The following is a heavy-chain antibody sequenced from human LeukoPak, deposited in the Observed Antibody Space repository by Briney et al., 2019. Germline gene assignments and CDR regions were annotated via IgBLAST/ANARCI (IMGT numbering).Heavy chain of an antibody. CDR1: GFTFSSYA. V-gene: IGHV3-23*01. CDR2: ISGSGGST. CDR3: AKDRTVTTPLKWFDP. D-gene: IGHD4-17*01. J-gene: IGHJ5*02. Sequence: GSLRLSCAASGFTFSSYAMSWVRQAPGKGLEWVSAISGSGGSTYYADSVKGRFTISRDNSKNTLYLQMNSLRAEDAAVYYCAKDRTVTTPLKWFDPWGQGTLVTVSS.